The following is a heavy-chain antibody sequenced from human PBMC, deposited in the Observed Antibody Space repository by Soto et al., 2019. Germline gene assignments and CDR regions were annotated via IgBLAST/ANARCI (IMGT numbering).Heavy chain of an antibody. V-gene: IGHV3-48*01. D-gene: IGHD3-10*01. CDR2: ISSSSSTI. J-gene: IGHJ6*03. Sequence: GGSLRLSCAASGFTFSSYSMNWVRQAPGKGLEWVSYISSSSSTIYYADSVKGRFTISRDNAKNSLYLQMNSLRAEDTAVYYCAVVGEYYYYMDVWGKGTTVTVSS. CDR3: AVVGEYYYYMDV. CDR1: GFTFSSYS.